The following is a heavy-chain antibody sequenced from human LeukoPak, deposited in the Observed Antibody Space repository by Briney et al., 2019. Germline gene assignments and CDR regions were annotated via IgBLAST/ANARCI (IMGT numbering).Heavy chain of an antibody. CDR2: IYSGGST. CDR1: GFTFSSYS. CDR3: ARDITGMDV. Sequence: GGSLRLSCAASGFTFSSYSMNWVRQAPGKGLEWVSVIYSGGSTYYADSVKGRFTISRDNSKNTLYLQMNSLRAEDTAVYYCARDITGMDVWGQGTTVTVSS. V-gene: IGHV3-53*01. J-gene: IGHJ6*02.